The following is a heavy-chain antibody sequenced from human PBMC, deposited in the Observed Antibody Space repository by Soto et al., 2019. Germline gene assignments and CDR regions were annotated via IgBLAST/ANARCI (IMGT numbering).Heavy chain of an antibody. J-gene: IGHJ4*02. Sequence: EVQLVESGGGLVKPGGSLRLSCAASGFTFSNAWMSWVRQAPGKGLEWVGRIKSKTDGGTTDYAAPAKGRFTISRDDSTNTLYLQMNSLKTEDTAVYYCTTDRWGGGYAPGHWVPYWGQGTLVTVSS. CDR2: IKSKTDGGTT. CDR3: TTDRWGGGYAPGHWVPY. V-gene: IGHV3-15*01. D-gene: IGHD5-12*01. CDR1: GFTFSNAW.